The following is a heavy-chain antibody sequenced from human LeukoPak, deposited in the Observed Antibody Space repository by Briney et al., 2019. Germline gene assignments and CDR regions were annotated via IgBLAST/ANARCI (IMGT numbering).Heavy chain of an antibody. V-gene: IGHV3-23*01. CDR3: AKKEGSTWYGLDFQH. D-gene: IGHD6-13*01. CDR1: GFTFSSYA. J-gene: IGHJ1*01. Sequence: GGFLRLSCAASGFTFSSYAMTWVRQAPGKGLEWVSLISASGGSTYYADSVKGRFTISRDDSKSTLYLQMNNLRVEDTAVYYCAKKEGSTWYGLDFQHWGQGSLVTVSS. CDR2: ISASGGST.